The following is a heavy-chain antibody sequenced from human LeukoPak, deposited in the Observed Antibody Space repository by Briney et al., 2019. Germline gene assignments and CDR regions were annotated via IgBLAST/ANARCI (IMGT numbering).Heavy chain of an antibody. D-gene: IGHD6-19*01. Sequence: SETLSLTCTVSGGSINNYYWSWIRQPAGKGLEWIGHIYTSGNTNYNYNPSLKSRVSISIDTSKNQFSLKLSSVAAADTAFYYCATYSSASDAFDIWGQGTKVTVSS. J-gene: IGHJ3*02. CDR2: IYTSGNTNY. CDR3: ATYSSASDAFDI. CDR1: GGSINNYY. V-gene: IGHV4-4*07.